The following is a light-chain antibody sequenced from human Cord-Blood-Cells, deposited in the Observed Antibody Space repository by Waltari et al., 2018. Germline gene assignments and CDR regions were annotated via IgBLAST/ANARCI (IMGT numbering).Light chain of an antibody. V-gene: IGLV2-23*01. Sequence: QSALTQPASVSGSPGQSITISCTGTSSDVGSYNLVSWYQQHPGKAPKLMIYEGSKRPSGVSNRFSGSKSDNTASLTSSGLQAEDEADYYCCSYAGSSTVFGGGTKLTVL. CDR3: CSYAGSSTV. CDR2: EGS. CDR1: SSDVGSYNL. J-gene: IGLJ2*01.